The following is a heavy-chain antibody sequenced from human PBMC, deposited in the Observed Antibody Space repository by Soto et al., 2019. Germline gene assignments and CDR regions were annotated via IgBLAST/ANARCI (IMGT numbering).Heavy chain of an antibody. CDR2: ISGSGGST. J-gene: IGHJ4*02. D-gene: IGHD6-13*01. Sequence: GGSLRLSCAASGFTFSSYAMSWVRQAPGKGLEWVSAISGSGGSTYYADSVKGRFTISRDNSKNTLYLQMNSLRAEDTAVYYCAKEPYSSSWTRYYFDYWGQGTLVTVSS. CDR3: AKEPYSSSWTRYYFDY. V-gene: IGHV3-23*01. CDR1: GFTFSSYA.